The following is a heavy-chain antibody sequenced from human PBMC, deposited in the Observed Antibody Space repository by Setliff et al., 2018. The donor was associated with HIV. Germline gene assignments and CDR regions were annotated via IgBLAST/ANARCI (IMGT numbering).Heavy chain of an antibody. CDR2: IIPIFGTA. J-gene: IGHJ4*02. D-gene: IGHD3-10*01. CDR1: GGTFSSYA. Sequence: SVKVSCKASGGTFSSYAISWVRQAPGQGLEWMGGIIPIFGTANFAQKFQGRVTITADESTSTAYMELSSLRSEDTAVYYCARGGSITLINYLDTWGQGTLVTVSS. CDR3: ARGGSITLINYLDT. V-gene: IGHV1-69*13.